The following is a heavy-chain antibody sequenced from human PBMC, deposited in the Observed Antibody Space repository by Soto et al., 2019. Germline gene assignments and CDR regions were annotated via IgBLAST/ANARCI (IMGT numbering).Heavy chain of an antibody. CDR3: ARHAYAEHRRFLDHAAAY. D-gene: IGHD3-3*01. Sequence: GESLKISCKGSGYSFTSYWIGWVRQMPGKGLEWMGIIYPGDSDTRYSPSFQGQVTISADKSISTAYLQWSSLKASDTAMYYCARHAYAEHRRFLDHAAAYWGQGTLVTVSS. CDR1: GYSFTSYW. J-gene: IGHJ4*02. V-gene: IGHV5-51*01. CDR2: IYPGDSDT.